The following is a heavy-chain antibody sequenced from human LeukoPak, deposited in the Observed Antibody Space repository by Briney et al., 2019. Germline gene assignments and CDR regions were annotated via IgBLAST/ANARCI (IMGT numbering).Heavy chain of an antibody. Sequence: PSETLSLTCTVSGGSISSTRYYWGWIRQPPGKGLEWIGSMYYSGSTYYNPSLKSRVTISVDTSNNQFSLKLSSVTAADTAVYYCARPRGYYRAFDIWGQGTMVTVSS. CDR1: GGSISSTRYY. J-gene: IGHJ3*02. CDR3: ARPRGYYRAFDI. D-gene: IGHD3-3*01. V-gene: IGHV4-39*07. CDR2: MYYSGST.